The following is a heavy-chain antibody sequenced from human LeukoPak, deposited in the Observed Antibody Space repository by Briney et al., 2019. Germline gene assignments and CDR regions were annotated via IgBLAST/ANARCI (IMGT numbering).Heavy chain of an antibody. V-gene: IGHV3-48*04. CDR1: GFTFSSYS. J-gene: IGHJ4*02. Sequence: GSLRLSCAASGFTFSSYSMNWVRQAPGKGLEWVSYISSSSSTIYYADSVKGRFTISRDNAKNSLYLQMNSLRAEDTAVYYCARDYYEGYYYGSGSGFDYWGQGTLVTVSS. CDR2: ISSSSSTI. CDR3: ARDYYEGYYYGSGSGFDY. D-gene: IGHD3-10*01.